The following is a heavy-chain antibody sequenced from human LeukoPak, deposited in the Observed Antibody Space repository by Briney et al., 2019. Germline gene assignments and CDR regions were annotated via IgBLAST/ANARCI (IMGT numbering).Heavy chain of an antibody. Sequence: GGSLRLSCAASGFIFSSHGMNWVRQAPGKGLEWVSGISPSGDITYYADSVKGRFTISRDNSKNSLYLQMNSLRTEDTALYYCAKSGNYYYYMDVWGKGTTVTISS. J-gene: IGHJ6*03. CDR3: AKSGNYYYYMDV. CDR2: ISPSGDIT. V-gene: IGHV3-23*01. CDR1: GFIFSSHG.